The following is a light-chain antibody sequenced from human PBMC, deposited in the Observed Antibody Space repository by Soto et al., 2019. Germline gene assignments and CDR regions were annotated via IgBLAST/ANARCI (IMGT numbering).Light chain of an antibody. V-gene: IGKV3-20*01. CDR2: GAS. Sequence: ETVLTQSPGTVSLSPGERATLSCRASQSVSGSYLAWYQQKPGQAPRLLIYGASSRATGIPDRFSGGGSGTDFTLTISRLEPEDFAVYYCQQYAYSPWTFGQGTKVDIK. CDR3: QQYAYSPWT. CDR1: QSVSGSY. J-gene: IGKJ1*01.